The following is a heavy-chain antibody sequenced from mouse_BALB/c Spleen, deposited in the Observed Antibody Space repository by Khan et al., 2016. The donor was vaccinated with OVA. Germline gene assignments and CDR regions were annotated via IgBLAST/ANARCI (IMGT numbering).Heavy chain of an antibody. D-gene: IGHD2-2*01. CDR3: ARREKYGYDPSWFAY. J-gene: IGHJ3*01. CDR2: IDPSDSET. Sequence: QVQLQQPGAELVRPGASVKLSCKASGYTFTSYWMNWVKQRPGQGLEWIGMIDPSDSETHYNQIFKDKATLTVDKSSSTAYMHLSSLTSEDSVVYYCARREKYGYDPSWFAYWGQGTLVTVSA. V-gene: IGHV1-61*01. CDR1: GYTFTSYW.